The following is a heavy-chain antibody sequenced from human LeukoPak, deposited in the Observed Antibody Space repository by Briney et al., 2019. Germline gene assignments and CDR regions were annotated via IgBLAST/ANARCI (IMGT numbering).Heavy chain of an antibody. D-gene: IGHD6-19*01. CDR3: ASYEQWLVYDYFDY. CDR2: IYYSGCT. J-gene: IGHJ4*02. V-gene: IGHV4-39*01. CDR1: GCSISSSSYY. Sequence: PSETLSLTCTVSGCSISSSSYYWGWIPQPPGKELEWIGSIYYSGCTYYNPSLKCRVTISVDTSKNQFSLKLSSVTAADTAVYYCASYEQWLVYDYFDYWGQGTLVTVSS.